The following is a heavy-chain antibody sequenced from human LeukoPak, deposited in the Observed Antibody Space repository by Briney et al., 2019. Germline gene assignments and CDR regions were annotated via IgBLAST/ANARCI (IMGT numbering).Heavy chain of an antibody. CDR2: IYYSGST. V-gene: IGHV4-31*03. Sequence: SQTLSLTCTVSGGSISSGGYYWSWIRQHPGKGLEWIGYIYYSGSTYYNPSLKSRVTISVDTSKNQFPLKLSSVTAADTAVYYCARNGDRITMVLDYWGQGTLVTVSS. CDR3: ARNGDRITMVLDY. CDR1: GGSISSGGYY. D-gene: IGHD3-10*01. J-gene: IGHJ4*02.